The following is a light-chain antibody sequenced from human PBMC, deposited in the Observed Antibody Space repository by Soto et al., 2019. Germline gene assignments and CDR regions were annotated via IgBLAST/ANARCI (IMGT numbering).Light chain of an antibody. CDR1: SGDVGFYDF. J-gene: IGLJ3*02. V-gene: IGLV2-14*03. CDR2: GVT. Sequence: QSALTQPASMSGSPGQSITISCTGTSGDVGFYDFVSWYQQHPGKVPRLIIYGVTKRPSGVSHRFSGSKSGNTASLTISGLQVEDEADHSCASYTGSSTYVFGGGTKVTGL. CDR3: ASYTGSSTYV.